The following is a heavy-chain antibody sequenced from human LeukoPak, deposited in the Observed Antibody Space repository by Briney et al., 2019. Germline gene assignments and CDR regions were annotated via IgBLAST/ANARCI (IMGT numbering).Heavy chain of an antibody. V-gene: IGHV4-30-2*01. J-gene: IGHJ4*02. CDR3: ARAGGSGYDYYFDY. D-gene: IGHD5-12*01. Sequence: SETLSLTCAVSGGSISSGGYSWSWLRHPPGKGLEWIGYIYHSGSTYYNPSVKSRVTISVDRSKNQFSLKPSSVTAADTAVYYCARAGGSGYDYYFDYWGQGTLVTVSS. CDR2: IYHSGST. CDR1: GGSISSGGYS.